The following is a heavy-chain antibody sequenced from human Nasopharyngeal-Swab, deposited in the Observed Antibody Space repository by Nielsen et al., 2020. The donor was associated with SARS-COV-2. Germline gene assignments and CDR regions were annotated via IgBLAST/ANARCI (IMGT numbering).Heavy chain of an antibody. J-gene: IGHJ4*02. CDR3: ARDGSSSWYEQLDY. D-gene: IGHD6-13*01. V-gene: IGHV1-18*04. CDR1: GYTFSSYG. Sequence: ASVKVSCKASGYTFSSYGISWVRQAPGQGLEWMGWISTYNGDTNYGQKFQGRVTMTTDTATNTAYMELRSLRSDDTAVYHCARDGSSSWYEQLDYWGQGTLVTVSS. CDR2: ISTYNGDT.